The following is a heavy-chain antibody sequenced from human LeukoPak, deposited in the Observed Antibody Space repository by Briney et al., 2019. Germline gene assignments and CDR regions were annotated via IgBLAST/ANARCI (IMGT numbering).Heavy chain of an antibody. CDR3: ARGDWVPDY. V-gene: IGHV4-39*07. CDR2: IYYSGST. Sequence: SETLSLTCTVSGGSISSSSYYWGWIRQPPGKGLEWIGSIYYSGSTYYNPSLKSRVTISVDTSKNQFSLKLSSVTAAYTAVYYCARGDWVPDYWGQGTLVTVSS. CDR1: GGSISSSSYY. J-gene: IGHJ4*02. D-gene: IGHD3/OR15-3a*01.